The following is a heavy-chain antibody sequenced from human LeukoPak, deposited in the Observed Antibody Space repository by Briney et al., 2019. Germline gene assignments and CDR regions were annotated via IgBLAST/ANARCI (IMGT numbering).Heavy chain of an antibody. D-gene: IGHD6-6*01. CDR3: ARGVRVGFSSYYFDY. CDR1: GDSMNGLS. J-gene: IGHJ4*02. V-gene: IGHV4-59*11. CDR2: IYDTGNT. Sequence: PSETLSLTCTVSGDSMNGLSWSWIRQSPGKGLEWIAYIYDTGNTNTSPSLKSRVTLSVDTCKKQFSLRLSSVTAAVTAVYYCARGVRVGFSSYYFDYWGQGTLVTVSS.